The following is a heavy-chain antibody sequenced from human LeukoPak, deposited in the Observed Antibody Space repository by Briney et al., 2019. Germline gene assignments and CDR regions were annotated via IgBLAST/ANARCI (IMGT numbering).Heavy chain of an antibody. CDR1: GGSFSGYY. J-gene: IGHJ4*02. CDR3: ARVGYYDFWSGYYTGGAFDY. Sequence: SETLSLTCAVYGGSFSGYYWSWIRQPPGKGLEWIGEINHSGSTNYNPSLKSRVTISVDTSKNQFSLKLSSVTAADTAVYYCARVGYYDFWSGYYTGGAFDYWGQGTLVTVSS. V-gene: IGHV4-34*01. CDR2: INHSGST. D-gene: IGHD3-3*01.